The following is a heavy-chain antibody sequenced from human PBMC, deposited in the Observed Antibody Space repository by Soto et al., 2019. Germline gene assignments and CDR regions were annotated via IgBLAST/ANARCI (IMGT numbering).Heavy chain of an antibody. CDR2: INHSGST. J-gene: IGHJ3*02. D-gene: IGHD2-2*01. V-gene: IGHV4-34*01. CDR3: AGAGYCSSTSCPNATDAFDI. CDR1: GGSFSGYY. Sequence: SETLSLTCAVYGGSFSGYYWSWIRQPPGKGLEWIGEINHSGSTNYNPSLKSRVTISVDTSKNQFSLKLSSVTAADTAVYYCAGAGYCSSTSCPNATDAFDIWGQGTMVTVSS.